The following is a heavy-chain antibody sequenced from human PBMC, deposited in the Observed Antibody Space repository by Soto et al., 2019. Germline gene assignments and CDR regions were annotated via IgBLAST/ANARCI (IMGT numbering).Heavy chain of an antibody. CDR2: ISAHNGNT. V-gene: IGHV1-18*01. J-gene: IGHJ4*02. CDR3: ARGRYGDY. D-gene: IGHD4-17*01. Sequence: QVHLVQSGAEVKKPGASVKVSCKGSGYDFTTYGITWVRQAPGQGLEWMAWISAHNGNTDYAQKLQGRVSVTRDTSTSTAYMERRSLRSDDTALYYGARGRYGDYWGQGALVTVSS. CDR1: GYDFTTYG.